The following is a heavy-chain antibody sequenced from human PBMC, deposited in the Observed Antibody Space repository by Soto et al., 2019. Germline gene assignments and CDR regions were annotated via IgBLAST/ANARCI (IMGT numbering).Heavy chain of an antibody. Sequence: QVQLVQSGAEVKKPGSSVKVSCKASGGTFSSYTISWVRQAPGQGLEWRGRIIPILGIANYAQKFKGRVTMTADKSTITAYKDLSSLGSEDTVVDYCARGWNDYWGQGTLVTVS. CDR3: ARGWNDY. CDR1: GGTFSSYT. V-gene: IGHV1-69*02. D-gene: IGHD1-1*01. CDR2: IIPILGIA. J-gene: IGHJ4*02.